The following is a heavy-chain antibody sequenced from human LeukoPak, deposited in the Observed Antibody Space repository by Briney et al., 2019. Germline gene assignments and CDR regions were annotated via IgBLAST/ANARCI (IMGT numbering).Heavy chain of an antibody. V-gene: IGHV1-24*01. D-gene: IGHD3-3*01. CDR3: ATDGRAVIFGVVTSYYNWFDP. Sequence: GASVKVSCKVSGYTLTELSMHWVRQAPGKGLEWMGGFDPEDGETIYAQKFQGRVTMTEDTSTDTAYMELSSLRSEDTAVYYCATDGRAVIFGVVTSYYNWFDPWGQGTLVTVSS. J-gene: IGHJ5*02. CDR1: GYTLTELS. CDR2: FDPEDGET.